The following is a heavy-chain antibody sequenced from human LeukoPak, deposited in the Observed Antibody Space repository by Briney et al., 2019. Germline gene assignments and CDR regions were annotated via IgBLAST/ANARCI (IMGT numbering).Heavy chain of an antibody. CDR2: ISSSSSTI. CDR3: ARTRDGYQDY. V-gene: IGHV3-48*02. CDR1: GFTFSSYA. J-gene: IGHJ4*02. Sequence: GGSLRLSCAASGFTFSSYAMSWVRQAPGKGLEWVSYISSSSSTIYYADSVKGRFTISRDNAKNSPYLQMNSLRDEDTAVYYCARTRDGYQDYWGQGTLVTVSS. D-gene: IGHD5-24*01.